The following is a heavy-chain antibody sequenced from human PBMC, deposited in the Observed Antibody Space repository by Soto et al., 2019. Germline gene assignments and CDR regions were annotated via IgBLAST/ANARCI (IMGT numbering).Heavy chain of an antibody. CDR1: GFTFNTYG. J-gene: IGHJ4*02. CDR2: VSGSGGGT. D-gene: IGHD2-21*02. CDR3: ARIGPYCGGDCYPDFDF. V-gene: IGHV3-23*01. Sequence: PGGSLRLSCAASGFTFNTYGMTWVRQAPGKGLEWVSTVSGSGGGTYYAHSVKGRFTISRVNSKNTMYLQMSNLRAEDTAVYFCARIGPYCGGDCYPDFDFWGLGTPVTVSS.